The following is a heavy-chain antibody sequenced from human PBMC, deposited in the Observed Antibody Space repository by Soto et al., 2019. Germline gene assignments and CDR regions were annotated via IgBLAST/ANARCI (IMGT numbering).Heavy chain of an antibody. CDR1: GYSISGSNW. V-gene: IGHV4-28*01. D-gene: IGHD1-26*01. CDR3: ARREIQGPIDY. Sequence: QVQLQESGPGLVKPSDTLSLTCAVSGYSISGSNWWGWIRQPPGKGLEWIGYIYYSGTTYYNPSLKSRVTMSVDTSKNQFSLKLTSVTAVDTAAYYCARREIQGPIDYWGQGTLVTVSS. J-gene: IGHJ4*02. CDR2: IYYSGTT.